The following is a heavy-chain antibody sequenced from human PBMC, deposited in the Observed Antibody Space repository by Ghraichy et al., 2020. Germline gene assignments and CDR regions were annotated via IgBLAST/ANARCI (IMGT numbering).Heavy chain of an antibody. CDR3: SVTVVTPAGDAFDV. V-gene: IGHV3-72*01. Sequence: GGSLRLSCAASGFTFSDHFMDWFRQAPGKGLEWVGRTKNKAFSFPSEYAASVKGRFTIPRDDSKNSMYLHMNSLKTGDKAVYYCSVTVVTPAGDAFDVWGRGTMVTVSS. CDR1: GFTFSDHF. D-gene: IGHD4-23*01. J-gene: IGHJ3*01. CDR2: TKNKAFSFPS.